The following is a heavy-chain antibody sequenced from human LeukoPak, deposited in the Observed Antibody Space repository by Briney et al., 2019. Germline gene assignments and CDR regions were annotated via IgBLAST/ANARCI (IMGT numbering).Heavy chain of an antibody. CDR3: ARSGRGENWFDP. V-gene: IGHV6-1*01. Sequence: RSQTLSLTCAISGDSVSINSAAWNWISQSPSRGLEWLGRTYYRSKWYNDYAVSVKSRITINPDTSKNQFSLQLNSVTPEDTAVYYCARSGRGENWFDPWGQGTLVTVSS. J-gene: IGHJ5*02. CDR2: TYYRSKWYN. D-gene: IGHD3-10*01. CDR1: GDSVSINSAA.